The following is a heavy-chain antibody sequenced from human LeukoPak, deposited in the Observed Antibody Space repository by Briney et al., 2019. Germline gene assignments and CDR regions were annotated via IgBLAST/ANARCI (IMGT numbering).Heavy chain of an antibody. V-gene: IGHV1-8*01. CDR1: GYTFTSYD. CDR3: VRDGEGVAISVNFWFDP. D-gene: IGHD3-10*01. J-gene: IGHJ5*02. CDR2: MNPINGNT. Sequence: ASVKVSCKASGYTFTSYDINWVRQAPGQGLEWMGWMNPINGNTGYARKLQGRVTMTRDTSISTAYMELRSLTSEDTAIYYCVRDGEGVAISVNFWFDPWGQGTLVTVSS.